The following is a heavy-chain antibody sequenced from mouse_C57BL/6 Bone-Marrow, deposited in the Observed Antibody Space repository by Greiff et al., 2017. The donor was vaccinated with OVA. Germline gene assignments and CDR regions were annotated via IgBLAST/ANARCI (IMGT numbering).Heavy chain of an antibody. D-gene: IGHD1-1*01. Sequence: VQLKESGAELVKPGASVKLSCTASGFTITDYYMHWVKQRTEQGLEWIGGIDPEDGETNYAPKFPGKATITADTSSNTDYLQLSSLTSEDAAVYYCALYGRSHRVDFGGRGKGLTVS. J-gene: IGHJ2*03. V-gene: IGHV14-2*01. CDR2: IDPEDGET. CDR1: GFTITDYY. CDR3: ALYGRSHRVDF.